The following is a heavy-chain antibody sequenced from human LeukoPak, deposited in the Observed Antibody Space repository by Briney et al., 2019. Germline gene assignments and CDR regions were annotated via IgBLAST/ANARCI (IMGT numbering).Heavy chain of an antibody. Sequence: PSETLSLTCAVYGGSFSGYYWSWIRQPPGKGLEWIGEINHSGSTNYNPSLKSRVTISVDTSKNQFSLKLSSVTAADTAVYYCARARLTMVRGVIIIRPFDYWGQGTLVTVSS. CDR3: ARARLTMVRGVIIIRPFDY. D-gene: IGHD3-10*01. V-gene: IGHV4-34*01. CDR2: INHSGST. J-gene: IGHJ4*02. CDR1: GGSFSGYY.